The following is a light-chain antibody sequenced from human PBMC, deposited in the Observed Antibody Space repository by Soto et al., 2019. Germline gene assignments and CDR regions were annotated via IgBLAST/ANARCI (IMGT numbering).Light chain of an antibody. Sequence: QSALTQPASVSGSPGQSITISCTGTSSDVGGYNYVSWYQQHPGKPPKLMIYEVSNRPSGVSNRFSGSKSGNTASLTISGLEAEDEADYYCSSYTSSSVVFGTGTKLTVL. CDR3: SSYTSSSVV. J-gene: IGLJ1*01. CDR2: EVS. V-gene: IGLV2-14*01. CDR1: SSDVGGYNY.